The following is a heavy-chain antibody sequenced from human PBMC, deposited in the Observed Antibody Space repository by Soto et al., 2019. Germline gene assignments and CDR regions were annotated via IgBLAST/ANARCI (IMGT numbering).Heavy chain of an antibody. D-gene: IGHD3-9*01. J-gene: IGHJ4*02. CDR1: GGSISSYY. V-gene: IGHV4-59*12. CDR2: IYYSGST. Sequence: SETLSLTCTVSGGSISSYYWCWIRQHPGKGLEWIGYIYYSGSTNYNPSLKSRVTISVDTSKNQFSLKLSSVTAADTAVYYCARGGPHLLRYFDWSPFDYWGQGTLVTVSS. CDR3: ARGGPHLLRYFDWSPFDY.